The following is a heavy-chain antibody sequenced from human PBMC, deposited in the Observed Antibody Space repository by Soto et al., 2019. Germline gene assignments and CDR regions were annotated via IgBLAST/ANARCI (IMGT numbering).Heavy chain of an antibody. CDR2: ISGSGGST. J-gene: IGHJ5*02. CDR3: AKYPYIWFGEISGYWFDP. CDR1: GFTFSSYA. D-gene: IGHD3-10*01. Sequence: EVQLLESGGGLVQPGGSLRLSCAASGFTFSSYAMSWVRQAPGKGLEWVSAISGSGGSTYYADSVKGRFTISRDNSKNTLYLQMNSLRAEDTAVYYCAKYPYIWFGEISGYWFDPWGQGTLVTVSS. V-gene: IGHV3-23*01.